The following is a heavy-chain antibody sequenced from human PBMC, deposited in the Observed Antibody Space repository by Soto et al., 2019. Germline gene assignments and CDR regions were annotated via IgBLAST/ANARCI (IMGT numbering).Heavy chain of an antibody. CDR1: GGSISSGGYY. J-gene: IGHJ6*03. CDR2: IYYSGST. CDR3: ARVHEDNPYTYSYMDF. D-gene: IGHD1-1*01. Sequence: SETLSLTCTVSGGSISSGGYYWSWIRQRPGKGLEWIGYIYYSGSTYYNPSLKSRVTISVDTSKNQFSLKLSSVPAADTAVYYCARVHEDNPYTYSYMDFWGKGTTVPVSS. V-gene: IGHV4-31*03.